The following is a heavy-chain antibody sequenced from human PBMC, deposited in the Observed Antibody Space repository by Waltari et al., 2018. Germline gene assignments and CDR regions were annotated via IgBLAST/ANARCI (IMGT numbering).Heavy chain of an antibody. J-gene: IGHJ4*02. CDR1: GGSFSSYA. D-gene: IGHD5-12*01. V-gene: IGHV1-69*01. Sequence: VQLAQSGAEVKKPGSSLKVYCKASGGSFSSYAISWVRQVPGQGLEWMGGIIPIFRTPNYAQKFLDRVTITAEESTNTVYMELRSLRPEDTAVYYCARSPGERWLQMFFDYWGQGTLVTVSS. CDR3: ARSPGERWLQMFFDY. CDR2: IIPIFRTP.